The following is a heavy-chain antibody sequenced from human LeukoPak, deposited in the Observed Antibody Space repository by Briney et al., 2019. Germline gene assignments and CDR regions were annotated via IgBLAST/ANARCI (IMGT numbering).Heavy chain of an antibody. CDR3: AGGSGWLIDS. CDR2: IRRDGSEK. D-gene: IGHD6-19*01. Sequence: GGSLRLSCAASGFTFGTYYMAWVRQAPGKGLEWVANIRRDGSEKFYEDSVKGRFTISRDNGGNSLYLQMNSLRAEDTAVYYCAGGSGWLIDSWGRGTLVTVSS. V-gene: IGHV3-7*05. CDR1: GFTFGTYY. J-gene: IGHJ4*02.